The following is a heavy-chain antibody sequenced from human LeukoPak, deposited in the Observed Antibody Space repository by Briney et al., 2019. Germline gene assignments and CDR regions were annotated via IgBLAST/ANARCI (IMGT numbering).Heavy chain of an antibody. CDR1: GGTFSSYA. J-gene: IGHJ4*02. CDR3: ARVPYDILTPPGY. V-gene: IGHV1-69*13. CDR2: IIPIFGTA. Sequence: SVKVSCKASGGTFSSYAISWVRQAPGQGLEWMGGIIPIFGTANYAQKFQGRVTITADESTSTAYMELSSLRSEDTAVYYCARVPYDILTPPGYWGQGTLVTVSS. D-gene: IGHD3-9*01.